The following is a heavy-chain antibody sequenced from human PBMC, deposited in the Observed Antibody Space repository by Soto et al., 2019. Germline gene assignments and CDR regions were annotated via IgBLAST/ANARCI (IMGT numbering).Heavy chain of an antibody. CDR3: ARDRKFSMVRGFITPYYYYGMDV. Sequence: SVKVSCKASGGTFSSYAISWVRQAPGQGLEWMGGIIPIFGTANYAQKFQGRVTITADESTSTAYMELSSLRSEDTAVYYCARDRKFSMVRGFITPYYYYGMDVWGQGTRVTVSS. V-gene: IGHV1-69*13. D-gene: IGHD3-10*01. J-gene: IGHJ6*02. CDR2: IIPIFGTA. CDR1: GGTFSSYA.